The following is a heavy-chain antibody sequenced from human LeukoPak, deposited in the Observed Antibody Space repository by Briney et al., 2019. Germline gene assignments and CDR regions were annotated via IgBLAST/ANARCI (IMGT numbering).Heavy chain of an antibody. Sequence: PSETLSLICTVYGGSISSSSYYWGWIRQPPGKGLEWIVSIYYSGSTYYNPSLKSRVTISVDTSKNQFSLKLSSVTAADTAVYYCARVTSYYYYYMDVWGKGTTVTVSS. CDR1: GGSISSSSYY. CDR3: ARVTSYYYYYMDV. V-gene: IGHV4-39*07. CDR2: IYYSGST. J-gene: IGHJ6*03.